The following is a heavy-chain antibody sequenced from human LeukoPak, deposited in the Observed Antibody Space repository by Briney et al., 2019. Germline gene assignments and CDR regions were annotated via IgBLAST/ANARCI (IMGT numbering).Heavy chain of an antibody. CDR3: ARATVTLFDY. CDR2: IYYSGST. CDR1: GGSISSYY. D-gene: IGHD4-17*01. V-gene: IGHV4-59*01. Sequence: SETLSLTCTVSGGSISSYYLSWIRQPPGKGLEWIGYIYYSGSTNYNPSLKSRVTISVDTSKNQFSLKLSSVTAADTAVYYCARATVTLFDYWGQGTLVTVSS. J-gene: IGHJ4*02.